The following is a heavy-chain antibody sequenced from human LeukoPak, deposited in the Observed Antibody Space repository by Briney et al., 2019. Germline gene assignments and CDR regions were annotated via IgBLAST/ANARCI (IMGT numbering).Heavy chain of an antibody. CDR2: ISSSGSTI. Sequence: PGGSPRLSCAASGFTFSDYYMSWIRQAPGKGLEWVSYISSSGSTIYYADSVKGRFTISRDNAKNSLYLQMNSLRAEDTAVYYCAAAIFGVVISAFDIWGQGTMVTVSS. CDR3: AAAIFGVVISAFDI. D-gene: IGHD3-3*01. V-gene: IGHV3-11*01. CDR1: GFTFSDYY. J-gene: IGHJ3*02.